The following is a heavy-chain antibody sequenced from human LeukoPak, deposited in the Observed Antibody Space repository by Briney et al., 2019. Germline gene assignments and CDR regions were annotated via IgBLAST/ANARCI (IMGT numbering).Heavy chain of an antibody. D-gene: IGHD3-3*01. CDR1: GFTFGDYA. J-gene: IGHJ6*03. V-gene: IGHV3-49*04. CDR3: TRARFWSGYYNYYYYMDV. Sequence: PGGSLRLSCTASGFTFGDYAMSWVRQAPGKGLEWVGLIRSKAYGGTTEYAASVKGRFTISRDDSKSIAYLQMNSLKTEDTAVYYCTRARFWSGYYNYYYYMDVWGKGTTVTVSS. CDR2: IRSKAYGGTT.